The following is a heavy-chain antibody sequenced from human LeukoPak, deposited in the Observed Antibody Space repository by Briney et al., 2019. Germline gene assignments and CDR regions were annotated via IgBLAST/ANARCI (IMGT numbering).Heavy chain of an antibody. Sequence: GGSLRLSCAASGFTFSNYWMGWVRQAPGKGLEWVSVIYNDGGTNYADPVKGRFIISRDNSKNTLYLQMNSLRAEDTAMYYCTTRSSSGWYSFWGQGALVTVSS. J-gene: IGHJ4*02. CDR1: GFTFSNYW. D-gene: IGHD6-19*01. V-gene: IGHV3-53*01. CDR3: TTRSSSGWYSF. CDR2: IYNDGGT.